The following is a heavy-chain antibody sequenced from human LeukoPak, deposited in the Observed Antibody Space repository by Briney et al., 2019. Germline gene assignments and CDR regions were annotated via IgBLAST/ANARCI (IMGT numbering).Heavy chain of an antibody. J-gene: IGHJ4*02. CDR1: GFTFSSHG. Sequence: PGRSLRLSCAASGFTFSSHGMHWVRQAPGKGLEWVAFIRYDGSNKYYADSVKGRFTISRDNSKNTLYLQMNSLRAEDTAVCSCAIWMGNHGDFTGPYDYWGQGTLVTVSS. CDR2: IRYDGSNK. CDR3: AIWMGNHGDFTGPYDY. V-gene: IGHV3-30*02. D-gene: IGHD2-21*02.